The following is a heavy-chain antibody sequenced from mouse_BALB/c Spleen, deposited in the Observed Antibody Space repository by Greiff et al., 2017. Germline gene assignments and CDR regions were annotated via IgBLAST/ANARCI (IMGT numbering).Heavy chain of an antibody. CDR3: ARKGNAMDY. V-gene: IGHV5-17*02. J-gene: IGHJ4*01. CDR2: ISSGSSTI. Sequence: EVQVVESGGGLVQPGGSRKLSCAASGFTFSSFGMHWVLQAPEKGLEWVAYISSGSSTIYYADTVKGRFTISRDNPKNNLFLQMTSLRSEDTAMYYCARKGNAMDYWGQGTSVTVSS. CDR1: GFTFSSFG.